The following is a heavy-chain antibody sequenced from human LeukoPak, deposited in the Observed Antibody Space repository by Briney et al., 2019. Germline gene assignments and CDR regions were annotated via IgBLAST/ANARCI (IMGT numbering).Heavy chain of an antibody. CDR1: GGSISSYY. CDR3: ARFGYGVRYFDY. V-gene: IGHV4-59*08. D-gene: IGHD3-10*01. Sequence: PSETLSLTCTVSGGSISSYYWSWIRQAPGKGLEWIGYIYYSGNTNYNPSLKSRVTISVDTSESQFSLKLSSITAADTAVYYCARFGYGVRYFDYWGQGTLVTVSS. J-gene: IGHJ4*02. CDR2: IYYSGNT.